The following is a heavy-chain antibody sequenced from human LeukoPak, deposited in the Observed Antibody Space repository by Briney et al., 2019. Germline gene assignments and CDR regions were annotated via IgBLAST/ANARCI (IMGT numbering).Heavy chain of an antibody. Sequence: GGSLRLSCAASGFTFSNAWMSWVRQAPGKGLEWVGRIKSKTDGGTTDYAAPVKGRFTISSDFSKTTLYLQMNSLKTEDTAVYYCTTSLWFGELLYGDYWGQGTLVTVSS. V-gene: IGHV3-15*01. CDR2: IKSKTDGGTT. J-gene: IGHJ4*02. D-gene: IGHD3-10*01. CDR3: TTSLWFGELLYGDY. CDR1: GFTFSNAW.